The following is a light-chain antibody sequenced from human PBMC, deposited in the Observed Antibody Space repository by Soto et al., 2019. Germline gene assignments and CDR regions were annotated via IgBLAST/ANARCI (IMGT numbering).Light chain of an antibody. V-gene: IGKV1-39*01. J-gene: IGKJ5*01. CDR3: QQSYSTPPIT. CDR1: QSISNY. CDR2: AAS. Sequence: DVPMTQSPSSLSASLGDRVTITCRESQSISNYLNWYQQKPGKAPKLLISAASSLQSGVPSRFSGSGSGTDFTLTISSLQPEDFATYYCQQSYSTPPITFGQGTRLEIK.